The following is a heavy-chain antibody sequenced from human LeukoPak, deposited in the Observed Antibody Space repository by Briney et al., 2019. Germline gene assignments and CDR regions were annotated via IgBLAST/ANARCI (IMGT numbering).Heavy chain of an antibody. Sequence: SETLSLTCTVSGGSISSYYWSWIRQPPGKGLEWIGYIYHSGSTYYNPSLKSRVTISVDRSKNQFSLKLSSVTAADTAVYYCARGTSFGLMNSDNWGQGTLVIVSS. CDR3: ARGTSFGLMNSDN. CDR2: IYHSGST. D-gene: IGHD2-8*01. J-gene: IGHJ4*02. V-gene: IGHV4-59*12. CDR1: GGSISSYY.